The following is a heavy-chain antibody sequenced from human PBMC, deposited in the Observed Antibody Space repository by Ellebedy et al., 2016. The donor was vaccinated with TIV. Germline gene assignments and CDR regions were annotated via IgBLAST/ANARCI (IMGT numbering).Heavy chain of an antibody. V-gene: IGHV3-7*01. CDR1: GFTFSTYW. J-gene: IGHJ3*02. CDR3: ARDRGGQYSSDGYYDAFDI. D-gene: IGHD3-22*01. CDR2: IRLDAGER. Sequence: GGSLRLSCAASGFTFSTYWMTWVRQAPGKGLEWVANIRLDAGERYYVDSVKGRFTISRDNAKNSLYLQMNSLRSEDTAVYYCARDRGGQYSSDGYYDAFDIWGQGTMVTVS.